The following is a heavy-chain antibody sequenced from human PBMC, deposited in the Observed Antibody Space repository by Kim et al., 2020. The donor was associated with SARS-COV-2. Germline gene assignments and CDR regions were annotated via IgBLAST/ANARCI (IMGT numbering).Heavy chain of an antibody. J-gene: IGHJ4*02. D-gene: IGHD4-17*01. Sequence: ASVKVSCKASGYTFTSYGISWVRQAPGQGLEWMGWISAYNGNTNYAQKLQGRVTMTTDTSTSTAYMELRSLRSDDTAVYYCARDRNGDPHALANYYFDYWGQGTLVTVSS. V-gene: IGHV1-18*01. CDR3: ARDRNGDPHALANYYFDY. CDR1: GYTFTSYG. CDR2: ISAYNGNT.